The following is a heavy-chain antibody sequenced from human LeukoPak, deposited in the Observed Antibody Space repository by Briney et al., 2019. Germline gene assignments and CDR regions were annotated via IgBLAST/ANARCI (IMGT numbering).Heavy chain of an antibody. D-gene: IGHD3-10*01. CDR1: GFTFSNAW. V-gene: IGHV3-15*01. CDR3: TTSRVNRDGSGSYFDY. CDR2: IKSKTDGGTA. Sequence: PGGSLRLSCAASGFTFSNAWMSWVRQAPGKGLEWVGRIKSKTDGGTADYAAPVKGRFTISRDGSKNTLYLQMNSLKTEDTAVYYCTTSRVNRDGSGSYFDYWGQGTLVTVSS. J-gene: IGHJ4*02.